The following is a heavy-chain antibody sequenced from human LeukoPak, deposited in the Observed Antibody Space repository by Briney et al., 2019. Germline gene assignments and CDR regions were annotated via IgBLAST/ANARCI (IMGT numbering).Heavy chain of an antibody. Sequence: SQTLSLTCTVSGGSISSGSYYWSWIRQPAGKGLEWIGRIYTSGSTNYNPSLKSRVTISVDTSKNQFSLKLSSVTAADTAVYYCARVDYYDSSEINFDIWGQGTMVTVSS. CDR3: ARVDYYDSSEINFDI. CDR1: GGSISSGSYY. D-gene: IGHD3-22*01. J-gene: IGHJ3*02. CDR2: IYTSGST. V-gene: IGHV4-61*02.